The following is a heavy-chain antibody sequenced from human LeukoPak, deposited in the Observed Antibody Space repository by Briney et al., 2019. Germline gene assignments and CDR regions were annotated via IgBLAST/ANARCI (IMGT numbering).Heavy chain of an antibody. V-gene: IGHV4-38-2*02. D-gene: IGHD3-10*01. CDR2: IYHSGRT. J-gene: IGHJ3*02. Sequence: SETLSLTCTVSGYSISSGYYWGWIRQPPGKGLEWIGSIYHSGRTYYNPSLKSRVTISVDTSKNQFSLKLTSVTAADTAVYYCAKSNGYGLVDIWGQGTMVTVSS. CDR1: GYSISSGYY. CDR3: AKSNGYGLVDI.